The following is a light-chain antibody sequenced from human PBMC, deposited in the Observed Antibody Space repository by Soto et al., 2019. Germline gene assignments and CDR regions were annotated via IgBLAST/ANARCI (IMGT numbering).Light chain of an antibody. V-gene: IGLV4-69*01. J-gene: IGLJ2*01. CDR1: SGHSSYA. Sequence: QPVLTQSPSDSASLGASVKLTCTLSSGHSSYAIAWHQQKPEKGPRYLMKLNSDGSHSKGDGIPDRFSGSSSGAERYLTSSSLQSEDEADYYCQTWGTGTVVFGGGTKLTVL. CDR3: QTWGTGTVV. CDR2: LNSDGSH.